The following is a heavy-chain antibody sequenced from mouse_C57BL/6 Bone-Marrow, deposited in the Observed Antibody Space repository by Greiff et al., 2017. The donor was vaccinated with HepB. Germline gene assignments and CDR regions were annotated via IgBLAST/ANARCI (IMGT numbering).Heavy chain of an antibody. CDR1: GFTLSSYG. V-gene: IGHV5-6*01. Sequence: DVQLVESGADLVKPGGSLNLSCAASGFTLSSYGMPWVRQTPDKRLEWVATISSGGSYTYYPDSVKGRCTISRDNAKNTLYLQMSSLKSEDTAMYYCARHTGYDFDYWGQGTTLTVSS. J-gene: IGHJ2*01. CDR3: ARHTGYDFDY. CDR2: ISSGGSYT. D-gene: IGHD2-2*01.